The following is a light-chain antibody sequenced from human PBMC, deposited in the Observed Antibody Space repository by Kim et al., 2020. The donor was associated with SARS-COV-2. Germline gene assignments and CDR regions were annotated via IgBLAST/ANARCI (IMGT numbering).Light chain of an antibody. Sequence: ALRETVRITCQGDSLRSYYASWYKQKPGQAPVLVIYEKNNRPSGIPDRFSGSSSGNTASLTITGAQAEDEADYYCNSRESGVNHVVFGGGTQLTVL. CDR3: NSRESGVNHVV. CDR1: SLRSYY. CDR2: EKN. J-gene: IGLJ3*02. V-gene: IGLV3-19*01.